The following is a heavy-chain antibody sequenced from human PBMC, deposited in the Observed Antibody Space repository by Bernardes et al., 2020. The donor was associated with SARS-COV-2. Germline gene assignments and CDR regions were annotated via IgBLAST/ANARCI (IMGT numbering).Heavy chain of an antibody. Sequence: ESLSPTCTVSGGFISSISSYWGWRLEPPGKGLDWIGNIYYSGITYYNPSPKSRVTMSIDTSKHQFSLKLSSVTAADTAAYYCERRLQYYFDYWGHGTLVTVSS. CDR2: IYYSGIT. CDR3: ERRLQYYFDY. J-gene: IGHJ4*01. V-gene: IGHV4-39*01. CDR1: GGFISSISSY.